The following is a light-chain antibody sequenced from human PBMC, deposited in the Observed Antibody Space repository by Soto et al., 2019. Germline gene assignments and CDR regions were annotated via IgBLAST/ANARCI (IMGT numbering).Light chain of an antibody. CDR2: DAS. Sequence: DIQMTQSASSLSAFVGDRVTITCQARQDIRKYLNWYQQKPGKAPKLLIYDASNLDTGVPSRFSGSGSGTAITLTISSLQPEDIATYYCKQYDNLPNTFGQGTKLEIK. J-gene: IGKJ2*01. CDR3: KQYDNLPNT. CDR1: QDIRKY. V-gene: IGKV1-33*01.